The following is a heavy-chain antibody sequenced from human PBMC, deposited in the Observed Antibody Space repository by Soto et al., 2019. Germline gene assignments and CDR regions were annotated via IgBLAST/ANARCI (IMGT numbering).Heavy chain of an antibody. CDR1: GGSIGTHY. D-gene: IGHD4-17*01. CDR2: VYISGST. Sequence: QVQLQESGPGLVKPSETLSLTCTVSGGSIGTHYWNWIRQPAGKGLEWIGRVYISGSTDYNPSVKSRVSLSVDTTKNHSSRRLTSVTAADTAVYYCARDPRVTTVTGDALDIWGQGIMVIVSS. V-gene: IGHV4-4*07. CDR3: ARDPRVTTVTGDALDI. J-gene: IGHJ3*02.